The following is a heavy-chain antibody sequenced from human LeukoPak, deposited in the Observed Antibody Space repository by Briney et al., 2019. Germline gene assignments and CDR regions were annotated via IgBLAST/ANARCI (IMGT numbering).Heavy chain of an antibody. CDR1: GYTFTSYD. J-gene: IGHJ4*02. CDR2: MNPNSGNT. D-gene: IGHD5-24*01. V-gene: IGHV1-8*03. Sequence: ASVKVSCKASGYTFTSYDINWVRQATGQGLEWMGWMNPNSGNTGYAQKFQGRVTITRNTSISTAYMELSSLRSEDTAVYYCARGLGKRWIQFGGFDYWGQGTLVTVSS. CDR3: ARGLGKRWIQFGGFDY.